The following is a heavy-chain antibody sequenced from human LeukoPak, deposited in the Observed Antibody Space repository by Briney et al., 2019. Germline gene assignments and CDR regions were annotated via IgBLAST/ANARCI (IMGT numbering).Heavy chain of an antibody. Sequence: PGGSLRLSCAAPGFTFSSYSMNWVRQAPGKGLEWVSSISSSSSYIYYADSVKGRFTISRDNAKNSLYLQMNSLRAEDTAVYYCAREEGGYGTYSSGWYDYWGQGTLVTVSS. CDR3: AREEGGYGTYSSGWYDY. CDR1: GFTFSSYS. CDR2: ISSSSSYI. D-gene: IGHD6-19*01. J-gene: IGHJ4*02. V-gene: IGHV3-21*01.